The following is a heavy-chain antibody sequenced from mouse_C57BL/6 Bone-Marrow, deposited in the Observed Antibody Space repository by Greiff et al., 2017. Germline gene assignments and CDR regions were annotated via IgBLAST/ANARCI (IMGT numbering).Heavy chain of an antibody. D-gene: IGHD1-1*01. CDR2: IYPRSGNT. V-gene: IGHV1-81*01. J-gene: IGHJ3*01. CDR3: ARRDYYGSTYAY. Sequence: VQLQQSGAELARPGASVKLSCKASGYTFTSYGISWVKQRTGQGLEWIGEIYPRSGNTYYNEKFKGKATLTADKSSSTAYMALRSLTSEDSAVYFGARRDYYGSTYAYWGQGTLVTVSA. CDR1: GYTFTSYG.